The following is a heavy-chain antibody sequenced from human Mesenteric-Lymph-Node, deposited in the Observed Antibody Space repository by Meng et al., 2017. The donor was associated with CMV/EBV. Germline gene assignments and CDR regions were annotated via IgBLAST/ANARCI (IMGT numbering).Heavy chain of an antibody. D-gene: IGHD6-19*01. CDR1: GDGVSSNSPA. J-gene: IGHJ4*02. V-gene: IGHV6-1*01. CDR2: TYYRSKWYN. CDR3: ARGWLLQGFGY. Sequence: SCAFSGDGVSSNSPAWNWIRQSPSRGLEWLGRTYYRSKWYNDYAVSVNSRITINPDTSKNQFSLQLNSVTPEDTAVYCCARGWLLQGFGYWGQGTLVTVSS.